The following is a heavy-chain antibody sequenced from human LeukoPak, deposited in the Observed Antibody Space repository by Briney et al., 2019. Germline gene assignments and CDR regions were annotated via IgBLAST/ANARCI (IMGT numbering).Heavy chain of an antibody. V-gene: IGHV3-23*01. Sequence: GGTLRLSCAASGFTFSSHGINWVRQAPGKGLEWVSAISGSGGSTYYADSVKGRFTISRDNSKNTLYLQMNSLRAEDTAVYYCAKASAMIVVVSKHFDYWGQGTLVTVSS. CDR1: GFTFSSHG. J-gene: IGHJ4*02. D-gene: IGHD3-22*01. CDR3: AKASAMIVVVSKHFDY. CDR2: ISGSGGST.